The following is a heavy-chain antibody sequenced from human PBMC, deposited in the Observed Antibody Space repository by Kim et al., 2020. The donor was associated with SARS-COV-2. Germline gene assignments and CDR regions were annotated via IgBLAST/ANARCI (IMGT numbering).Heavy chain of an antibody. J-gene: IGHJ4*02. CDR3: GDSHEAGSHFTY. D-gene: IGHD3-10*01. Sequence: CYANVVKGRFTITRDNCKDVLSLQMNSLRVEDTAVYYCGDSHEAGSHFTYWGQGALVTVSS. V-gene: IGHV3-23*01.